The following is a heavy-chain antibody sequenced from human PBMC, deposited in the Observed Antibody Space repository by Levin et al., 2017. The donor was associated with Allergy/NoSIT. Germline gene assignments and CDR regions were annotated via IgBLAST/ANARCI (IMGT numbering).Heavy chain of an antibody. CDR2: ISSSSSYI. CDR3: ARDRWYSSSWYNYYYGMDV. V-gene: IGHV3-21*01. Sequence: GESLKISCAASGFTFSSYSMNWVRQAPGKGLEWVSSISSSSSYIYYADSVKGRFTISRDNAKNSLYLQMNSLRAEDTAVYYCARDRWYSSSWYNYYYGMDVWGQGTTVTVSS. J-gene: IGHJ6*02. D-gene: IGHD6-13*01. CDR1: GFTFSSYS.